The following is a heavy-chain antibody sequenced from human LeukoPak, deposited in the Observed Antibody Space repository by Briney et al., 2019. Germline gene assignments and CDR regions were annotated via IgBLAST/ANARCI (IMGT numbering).Heavy chain of an antibody. Sequence: ASAKVSCKASGYTFTSYGISWVRQAPGQGLEWMGWISAYNGNTNYAQKLQGRVTMTTDTSTSTAYMELRSLRSDDTAVYYCARDSYSYGYLYYFDYWGQGTLVTVSS. J-gene: IGHJ4*02. D-gene: IGHD5-18*01. CDR2: ISAYNGNT. V-gene: IGHV1-18*01. CDR1: GYTFTSYG. CDR3: ARDSYSYGYLYYFDY.